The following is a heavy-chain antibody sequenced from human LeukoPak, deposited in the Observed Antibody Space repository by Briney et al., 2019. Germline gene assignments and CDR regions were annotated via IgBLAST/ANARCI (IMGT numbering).Heavy chain of an antibody. CDR1: GGSITSSSYY. CDR3: ATRNPRNWNDGADAFDI. Sequence: PSETLSLTCTVSGGSITSSSYYWGWIRQPPGKGLEWIGSIYYSGSTYYNPSLKSRVTISVDTSKNQFSLKLSSVTAADTAVYYCATRNPRNWNDGADAFDIWGQGTMVTVSS. J-gene: IGHJ3*02. D-gene: IGHD1-1*01. V-gene: IGHV4-39*07. CDR2: IYYSGST.